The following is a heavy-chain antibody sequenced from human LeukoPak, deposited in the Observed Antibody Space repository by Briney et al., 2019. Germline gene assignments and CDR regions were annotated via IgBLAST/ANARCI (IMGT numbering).Heavy chain of an antibody. CDR2: ISYDGSNK. D-gene: IGHD3-16*02. CDR3: AKDKGNRYFDY. V-gene: IGHV3-30-3*01. Sequence: GGSLRLSCAASGFTFSSYAMHWVRQAPGKGLEWVAVISYDGSNKYYADSVKGRFTISRDTSRNILFLQMNGLRADDTAIYYCAKDKGNRYFDYWGQRTLVTISS. CDR1: GFTFSSYA. J-gene: IGHJ4*02.